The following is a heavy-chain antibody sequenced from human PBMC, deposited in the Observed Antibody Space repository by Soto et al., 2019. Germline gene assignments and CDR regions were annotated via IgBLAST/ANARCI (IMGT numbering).Heavy chain of an antibody. CDR1: GYTFTSYA. CDR3: ARDTDIVVVPAAIPFDY. CDR2: INAGNGNT. D-gene: IGHD2-2*01. V-gene: IGHV1-3*01. J-gene: IGHJ4*02. Sequence: ASVKVSCKASGYTFTSYAMHWVRQAPGQRLEWMGWINAGNGNTKYSQKFQGRVTITRDTSASTAYMELSSLRSEDTAVYYCARDTDIVVVPAAIPFDYWGQGTLVTVSS.